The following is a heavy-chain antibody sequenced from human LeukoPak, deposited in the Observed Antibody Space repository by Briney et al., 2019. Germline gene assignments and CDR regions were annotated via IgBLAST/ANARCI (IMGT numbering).Heavy chain of an antibody. J-gene: IGHJ6*02. CDR2: ISAYNGNT. Sequence: AASVKVSCKASGYTFTSYGISWVRQAPGQGLEWMGWISAYNGNTNYAQKLQGRVTMTTDTSTSTAYMELRSLRSDDTAVYYCARDESWYGPHYYYGMDVWGQGTTVTVSS. CDR1: GYTFTSYG. D-gene: IGHD6-13*01. CDR3: ARDESWYGPHYYYGMDV. V-gene: IGHV1-18*01.